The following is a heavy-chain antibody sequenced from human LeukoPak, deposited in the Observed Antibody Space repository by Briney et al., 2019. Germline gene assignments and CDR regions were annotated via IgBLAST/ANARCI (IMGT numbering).Heavy chain of an antibody. V-gene: IGHV4-39*07. Sequence: KPSETLSLTCTVSGGSISSSSYYWGWIRQPPGKGLEWIGRIYTSGSTNYNPSLKSRVTISADTSKNQFSLKLSSVTAADTAVYYCASTYDFWSGYYTETDYFDYWGQGTLVTVSS. J-gene: IGHJ4*02. CDR2: IYTSGST. CDR3: ASTYDFWSGYYTETDYFDY. CDR1: GGSISSSSYY. D-gene: IGHD3-3*01.